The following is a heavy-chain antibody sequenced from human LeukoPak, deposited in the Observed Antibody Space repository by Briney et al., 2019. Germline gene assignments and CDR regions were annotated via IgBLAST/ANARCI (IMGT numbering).Heavy chain of an antibody. CDR1: GYTFTGYY. D-gene: IGHD5-12*01. CDR3: ATEFSGYDYLFDH. Sequence: ASVKASCKASGYTFTGYYMHWVRQAPGQALEWMGWINPYSGGTNYAQKFQGRVTMTRDTSISTAYMELSRLRSDDTAVYYCATEFSGYDYLFDHWGQGTLVTVSS. J-gene: IGHJ4*02. CDR2: INPYSGGT. V-gene: IGHV1-2*02.